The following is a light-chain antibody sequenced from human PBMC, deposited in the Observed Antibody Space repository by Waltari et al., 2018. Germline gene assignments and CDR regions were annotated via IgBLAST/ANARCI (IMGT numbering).Light chain of an antibody. J-gene: IGLJ2*01. V-gene: IGLV2-11*01. CDR1: SSDVGGYNS. Sequence: QSALTQPRSVSGSPGPSVPIPCTGTSSDVGGYNSVPWYQQHPGKAPKPLIYDVRKRPSGVPDRFSGSKSGNTASLTISGLQTEDEADYYCCSFAGSHTYVVFGGGTKLTVL. CDR2: DVR. CDR3: CSFAGSHTYVV.